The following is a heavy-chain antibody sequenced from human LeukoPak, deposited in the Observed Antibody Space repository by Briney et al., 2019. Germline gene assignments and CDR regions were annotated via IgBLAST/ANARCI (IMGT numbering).Heavy chain of an antibody. V-gene: IGHV3-7*03. CDR2: IKQDGSEK. Sequence: PGGSLRLSCAVSGFTFSTFWMSWVRQAPGKGLEWVANIKQDGSEKYYVDSVKGRFTISRDNSKNTLYLQMNSLRAEDTAVYYCAKSEYYSSSWYAPYYYYYMDVWGKGTTVTVSS. D-gene: IGHD6-13*01. CDR1: GFTFSTFW. CDR3: AKSEYYSSSWYAPYYYYYMDV. J-gene: IGHJ6*03.